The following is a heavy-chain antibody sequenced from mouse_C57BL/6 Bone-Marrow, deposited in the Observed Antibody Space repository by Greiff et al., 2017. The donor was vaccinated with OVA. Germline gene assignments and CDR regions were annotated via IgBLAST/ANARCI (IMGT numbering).Heavy chain of an antibody. J-gene: IGHJ3*01. CDR3: ARAGSNYPFAY. CDR1: GYSITSGYY. V-gene: IGHV3-6*01. D-gene: IGHD2-5*01. CDR2: ISYDGSN. Sequence: EVQRVESGPGLVKPSQSLSLTCSVTGYSITSGYYWNWIRQFPGNKLEWMGYISYDGSNNYNPSLKNRISITRDTSKNQFFLKLNSVTTEDTATYYCARAGSNYPFAYWGQGTLVTVSA.